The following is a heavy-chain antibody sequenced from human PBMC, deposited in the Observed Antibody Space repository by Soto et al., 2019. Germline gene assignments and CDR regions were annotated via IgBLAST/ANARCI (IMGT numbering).Heavy chain of an antibody. V-gene: IGHV3-53*02. J-gene: IGHJ6*02. CDR2: IYSGGST. Sequence: EVQLVETGGGLIQPGGSLRLSCAASGFTVSSNYMSWVRQAPGKGLEWVSVIYSGGSTYYADSVRGRFTISRDNSKNTLYLQMKSLRAEDTAVYYCARDPPATRHGMDVWGHGTTVTVSS. CDR1: GFTVSSNY. CDR3: ARDPPATRHGMDV.